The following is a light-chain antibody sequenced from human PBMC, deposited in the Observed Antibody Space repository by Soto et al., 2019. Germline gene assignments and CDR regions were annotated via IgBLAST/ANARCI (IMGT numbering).Light chain of an antibody. CDR1: QDISNY. Sequence: DLQMTQSPSSLSASVGDRVTITCQASQDISNYLNWYQQKPGKAPKLLIYDASNLETGVPSRFSGSGSGTDFTFTISSLQPEDIATYYCQQYDNPFGTFGQGTKLEIK. V-gene: IGKV1-33*01. CDR2: DAS. CDR3: QQYDNPFGT. J-gene: IGKJ2*02.